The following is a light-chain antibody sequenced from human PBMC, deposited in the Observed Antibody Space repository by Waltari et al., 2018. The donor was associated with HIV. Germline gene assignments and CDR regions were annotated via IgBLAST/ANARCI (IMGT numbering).Light chain of an antibody. Sequence: PPSPAPLSVSPGERATLSCRASENVIINLAWSQQKPGQPPRLRRFGASTRATDIPARFSGSGSGTEFTLTINSLQPEDSAIYYCQQYGKWPHNFGGGTKVEVK. CDR1: ENVIIN. V-gene: IGKV3-15*01. CDR3: QQYGKWPHN. J-gene: IGKJ4*01. CDR2: GAS.